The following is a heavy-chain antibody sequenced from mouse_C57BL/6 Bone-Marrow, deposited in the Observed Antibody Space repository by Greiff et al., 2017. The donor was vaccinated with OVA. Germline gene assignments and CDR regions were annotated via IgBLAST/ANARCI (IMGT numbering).Heavy chain of an antibody. Sequence: EVQLVESGGDLVKPGGSLKLSCAASGFTFSSYGMSWVRQTPDKRLEWVATISSGGSYTYYPDSVKGRFTISRDNAKNTLYLQMSSLKSEDTAMYYCARQGSLGAMDYWGQGTSVTVSS. V-gene: IGHV5-6*01. J-gene: IGHJ4*01. CDR3: ARQGSLGAMDY. CDR2: ISSGGSYT. CDR1: GFTFSSYG.